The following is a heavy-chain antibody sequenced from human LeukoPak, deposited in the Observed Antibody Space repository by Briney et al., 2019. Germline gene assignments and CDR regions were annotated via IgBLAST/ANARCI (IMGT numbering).Heavy chain of an antibody. Sequence: PSETLSLTCTVSGGSISSYYWSWIRQPPGKGLEWIGYIYYSGSTNYNPSLKSRVTISVDTSKNQFPLKLSSVTAADTAVYYCARGAISGWFDPWGQGTLVTVSS. J-gene: IGHJ5*02. CDR2: IYYSGST. D-gene: IGHD2-2*02. CDR3: ARGAISGWFDP. CDR1: GGSISSYY. V-gene: IGHV4-59*01.